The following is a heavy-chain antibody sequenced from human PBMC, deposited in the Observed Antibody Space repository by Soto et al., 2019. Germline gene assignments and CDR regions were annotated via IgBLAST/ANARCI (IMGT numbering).Heavy chain of an antibody. J-gene: IGHJ3*02. CDR3: ARGRRSSGRHDAFDI. Sequence: SETLSLTCTVAGGSIGTYFWNWIRQPPGKGLEWIGYIDYSGSTNSNPSLRSRVTISVDTSKTQFSLKLSSVTAADTAVYYCARGRRSSGRHDAFDIWGQGTMVTVSS. D-gene: IGHD6-19*01. CDR1: GGSIGTYF. V-gene: IGHV4-59*01. CDR2: IDYSGST.